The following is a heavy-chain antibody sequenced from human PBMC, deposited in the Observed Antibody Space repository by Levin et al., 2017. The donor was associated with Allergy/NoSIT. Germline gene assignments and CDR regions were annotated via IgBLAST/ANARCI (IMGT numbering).Heavy chain of an antibody. V-gene: IGHV3-11*01. D-gene: IGHD2-21*02. CDR2: ISGSGSII. CDR3: ARVTRCGGDCYFLDF. CDR1: GFTFSDYY. J-gene: IGHJ4*02. Sequence: GGSLRLSCAASGFTFSDYYMSWIRRAPGKGLEWVPYISGSGSIIYYGDSVKGRFTISRDNARNSLYLQMNGLSGEDTAIYYCARVTRCGGDCYFLDFWGQGALVTVSS.